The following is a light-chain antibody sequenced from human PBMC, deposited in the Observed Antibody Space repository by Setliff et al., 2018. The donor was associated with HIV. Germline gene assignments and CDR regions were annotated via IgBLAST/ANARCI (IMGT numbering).Light chain of an antibody. Sequence: QFVLTQPASVSGSPGQSITISCTGTSSDVGGYNYVSWYQQHPGKAPKLMICDVSNRPSGVSNRFSGSKSGNTASLTISGLQAEDEADYYCSSYTSSSPYVFGTGTKVTVL. CDR2: DVS. V-gene: IGLV2-14*03. CDR3: SSYTSSSPYV. CDR1: SSDVGGYNY. J-gene: IGLJ1*01.